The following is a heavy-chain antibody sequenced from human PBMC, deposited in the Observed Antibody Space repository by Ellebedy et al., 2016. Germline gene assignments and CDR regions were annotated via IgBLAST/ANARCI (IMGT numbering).Heavy chain of an antibody. Sequence: ASVKVSXXASGYTFTSYDINWVRQATGQGLEWMGWMNPNSGNTGYAQKFQGRVTMTRNTSISTAYMELSSLRSEDTAVYYCARAPIQLWSVDYWGQGTLVTVSS. CDR2: MNPNSGNT. CDR1: GYTFTSYD. V-gene: IGHV1-8*01. J-gene: IGHJ4*02. D-gene: IGHD5-18*01. CDR3: ARAPIQLWSVDY.